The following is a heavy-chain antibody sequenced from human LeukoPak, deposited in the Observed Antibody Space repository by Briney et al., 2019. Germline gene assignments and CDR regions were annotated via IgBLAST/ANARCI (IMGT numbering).Heavy chain of an antibody. V-gene: IGHV4-39*07. CDR1: GVSISSSSYY. J-gene: IGHJ4*02. CDR3: ARAVAAVAWGSFEY. Sequence: SETRSLTCTVSGVSISSSSYYWAWIRQPPGKGLEWIGSVSYTGNAYYIPSLKSRVTISVDTSKNQFSLRLTSVTAADTAVYYCARAVAAVAWGSFEYWGQGTLLTVSS. D-gene: IGHD6-13*01. CDR2: VSYTGNA.